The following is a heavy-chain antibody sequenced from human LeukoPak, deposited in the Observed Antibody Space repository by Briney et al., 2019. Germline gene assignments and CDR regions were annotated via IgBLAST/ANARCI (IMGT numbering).Heavy chain of an antibody. CDR2: ISTSSSYI. D-gene: IGHD4-23*01. CDR3: ARGQDTVLTSRDAFDF. V-gene: IGHV3-21*01. J-gene: IGHJ3*01. CDR1: GFTFSSYS. Sequence: GGSLRLSCAASGFTFSSYSMNWVRQAPGKVLEWVSSISTSSSYIYYADSVKGRFTISRDNAKKSLYLQMNRLRAEDTAVYYCARGQDTVLTSRDAFDFWGQGTMVTVSS.